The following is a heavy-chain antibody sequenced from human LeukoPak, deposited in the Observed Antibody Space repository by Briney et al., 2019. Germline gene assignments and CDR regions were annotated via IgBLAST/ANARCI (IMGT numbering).Heavy chain of an antibody. CDR1: GGSISSGDYY. CDR2: INHSGST. V-gene: IGHV4-39*07. CDR3: ASYNFPSIVGATDAFDY. Sequence: MSSETLSLTCTVSGGSISSGDYYWSWIRQPPGKGLEWIGEINHSGSTNYNPSLKSRVTISVDTSKNQFSLKLSSVTAADTAVYYCASYNFPSIVGATDAFDYWGQGTLVTVSS. J-gene: IGHJ4*02. D-gene: IGHD1-26*01.